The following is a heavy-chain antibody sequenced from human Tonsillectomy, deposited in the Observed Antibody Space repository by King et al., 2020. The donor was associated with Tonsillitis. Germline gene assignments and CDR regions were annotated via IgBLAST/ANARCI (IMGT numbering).Heavy chain of an antibody. J-gene: IGHJ1*01. CDR1: GFPVSSNY. CDR2: LYSEGTT. Sequence: VQLVESGGGLIQPGGSLRLSYAASGFPVSSNYMSWVRQAPGKGLEWVSLLYSEGTTYYAHSVRGRFTISRDNSKNTLYLQMNSLRAEDTAVYYCARGTRPGYFQHWGQGTLVTVSS. V-gene: IGHV3-53*01. CDR3: ARGTRPGYFQH.